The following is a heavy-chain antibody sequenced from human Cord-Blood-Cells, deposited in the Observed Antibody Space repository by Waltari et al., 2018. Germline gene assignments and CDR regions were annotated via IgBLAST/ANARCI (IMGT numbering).Heavy chain of an antibody. CDR1: GGSISSGGYY. J-gene: IGHJ2*01. Sequence: QVQLQESGPGLVKPSQTLSLTCTVSGGSISSGGYYWSWIRQPPGKGLEWIGYIYYSGSTYYNPSLKSRVTISVDTSKNQFSLKLSSVTAADTAVYYCARDRKTGDSGGWYFDLWGRGTLVTVSS. CDR2: IYYSGST. CDR3: ARDRKTGDSGGWYFDL. V-gene: IGHV4-31*03. D-gene: IGHD7-27*01.